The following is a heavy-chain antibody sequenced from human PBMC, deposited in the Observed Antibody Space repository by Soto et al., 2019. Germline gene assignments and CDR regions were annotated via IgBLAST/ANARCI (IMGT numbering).Heavy chain of an antibody. Sequence: QVQLVESGGGVVQPGRSLRLSCAASGFTFRNYGMDWVRQAPGKGLEWVAVISFDGSNKYYGDSVKGRFTISRDNSKNTLYLQMNSLRAEDTAVDYCAKDAPHHRYCSGGSCYYFDYWGHGTLVTVYS. CDR2: ISFDGSNK. V-gene: IGHV3-30*18. J-gene: IGHJ4*01. CDR3: AKDAPHHRYCSGGSCYYFDY. D-gene: IGHD2-15*01. CDR1: GFTFRNYG.